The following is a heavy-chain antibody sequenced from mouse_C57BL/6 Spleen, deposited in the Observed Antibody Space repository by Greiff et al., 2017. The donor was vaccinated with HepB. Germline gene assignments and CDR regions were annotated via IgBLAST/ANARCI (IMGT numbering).Heavy chain of an antibody. Sequence: EVQLVESGGDLVKPGGSLKLSCAASGFTFSSYGMSWVRQTPDKRLEWVATISSGGSYTYYPDSVKGRFTISRDNAKNTLYLQMSSLKSEDTAMYYCARSYGNGFDYWGQGTTLTVSS. CDR1: GFTFSSYG. CDR2: ISSGGSYT. V-gene: IGHV5-6*01. CDR3: ARSYGNGFDY. D-gene: IGHD2-1*01. J-gene: IGHJ2*01.